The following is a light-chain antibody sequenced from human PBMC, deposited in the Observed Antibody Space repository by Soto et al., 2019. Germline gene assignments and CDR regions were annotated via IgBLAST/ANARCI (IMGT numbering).Light chain of an antibody. CDR1: SSDVGSYNL. J-gene: IGLJ1*01. CDR3: CSYAGRSTPFV. V-gene: IGLV2-23*02. CDR2: EVS. Sequence: QSALTQPASVSGSPGQSITISCTGTSSDVGSYNLVSWYQQHPGKAPKLMIYEVSKRPSGVSNRFSGSKSGNTASLTISGLQAEDEADYYCCSYAGRSTPFVFGTGTKRTVL.